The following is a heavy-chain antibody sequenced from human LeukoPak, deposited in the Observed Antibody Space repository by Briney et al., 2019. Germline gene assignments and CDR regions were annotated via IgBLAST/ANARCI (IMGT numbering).Heavy chain of an antibody. Sequence: PGGSLRLSCAASGFTVSSNYMSWVRQAPGKGLEWVSVIYSGGSTYYADSVKGRFTISRDNSKNTLYLQMNSLRAEDTAVYYCARNDGYDFWGGGYYYMDVWGKGTTVTVSS. CDR3: ARNDGYDFWGGGYYYMDV. D-gene: IGHD3-3*01. CDR2: IYSGGST. J-gene: IGHJ6*03. CDR1: GFTVSSNY. V-gene: IGHV3-66*02.